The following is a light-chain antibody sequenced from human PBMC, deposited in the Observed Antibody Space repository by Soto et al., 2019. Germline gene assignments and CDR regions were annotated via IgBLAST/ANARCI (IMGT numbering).Light chain of an antibody. V-gene: IGKV1-5*03. J-gene: IGKJ1*01. CDR1: QSISSW. CDR2: KAS. Sequence: DIQMTQSPPTLSASAGDRVTITCRASQSISSWLAWYQQKPGKAPKLLIYKASSLESGVPSRFSGRGSGTEFTLTISSLQPDDFATYHCQQYNSYPWTFGQGTKVDIK. CDR3: QQYNSYPWT.